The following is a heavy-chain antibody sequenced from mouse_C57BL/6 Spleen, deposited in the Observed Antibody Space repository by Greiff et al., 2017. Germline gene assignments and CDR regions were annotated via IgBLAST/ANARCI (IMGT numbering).Heavy chain of an antibody. CDR2: IHPNSGST. D-gene: IGHD2-3*01. V-gene: IGHV1-64*01. CDR1: GYTFTSYW. CDR3: AREGDGYPYYYAMDY. J-gene: IGHJ4*01. Sequence: VQLQQPGAELVKPGASVKLSCKASGYTFTSYWMHWVKQRPGPGLEWIGMIHPNSGSTNYNEKFKSKATLTVDKSSSTAYMQLSSLTSEDSAVYYCAREGDGYPYYYAMDYWGQGTSVTVSS.